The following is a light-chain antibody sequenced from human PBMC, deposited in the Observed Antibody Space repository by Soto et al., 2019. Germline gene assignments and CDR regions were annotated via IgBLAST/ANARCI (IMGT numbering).Light chain of an antibody. Sequence: EIVMTQSPATLSVSPGERATLSCRASQNINNLAWFQQSPGQTPRLLIYGASTRATGIPARFSGSGSGTEFTLTISSLQSEDFAVYYCQQYNNWPLTFGGGTKVDIK. CDR2: GAS. J-gene: IGKJ4*01. CDR3: QQYNNWPLT. CDR1: QNINN. V-gene: IGKV3-15*01.